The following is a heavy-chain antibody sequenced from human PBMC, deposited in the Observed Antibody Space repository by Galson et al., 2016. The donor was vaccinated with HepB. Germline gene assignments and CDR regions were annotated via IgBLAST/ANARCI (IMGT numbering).Heavy chain of an antibody. D-gene: IGHD4-23*01. Sequence: SVKVSCKASGFTFTSSAVQWVRQARGQRLEWIGRIVVGSGNTNYAQKFQERVTITRDMSTSTAYMELSSLRSEDTAVYYCAAPSKLLRDFDYWGQGTLVTVSS. J-gene: IGHJ4*02. CDR3: AAPSKLLRDFDY. CDR2: IVVGSGNT. CDR1: GFTFTSSA. V-gene: IGHV1-58*01.